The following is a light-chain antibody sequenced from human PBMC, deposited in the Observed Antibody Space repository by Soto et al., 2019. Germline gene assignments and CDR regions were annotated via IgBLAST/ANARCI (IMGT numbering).Light chain of an antibody. CDR1: KPVSSSC. Sequence: EILFTQSPGSLSLSPGERAPLSGRARKPVSSSCLTWYPQNPGQVPRLLIYGASNRATGIPDRYSGSGSASDFTLSISRLEPEDFALYSCQQYGISPVTFGQGTKVEIK. J-gene: IGKJ1*01. CDR2: GAS. CDR3: QQYGISPVT. V-gene: IGKV3-20*01.